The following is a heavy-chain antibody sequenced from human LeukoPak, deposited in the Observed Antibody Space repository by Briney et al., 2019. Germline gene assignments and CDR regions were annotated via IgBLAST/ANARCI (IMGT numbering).Heavy chain of an antibody. Sequence: PGGSLRLSRAASGFTFSSYGMHWVRQAPGKGLEWVAVISYDGSNKYYADSVKGRFTISRDNSKNTLYLQMNSLRAEDTAVYYCAKDLQADFWSGYSAFDYWGQGTLVTVSS. V-gene: IGHV3-30*18. CDR1: GFTFSSYG. J-gene: IGHJ4*02. CDR2: ISYDGSNK. CDR3: AKDLQADFWSGYSAFDY. D-gene: IGHD3-3*01.